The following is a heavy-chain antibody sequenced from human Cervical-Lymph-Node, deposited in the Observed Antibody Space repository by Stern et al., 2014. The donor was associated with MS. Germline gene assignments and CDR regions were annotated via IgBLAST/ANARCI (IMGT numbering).Heavy chain of an antibody. Sequence: QITLKESGPTLVKPTQTLTLTCTFSGFSLSTSGVGVGWIRQPPGKALEWLALMYWDDDKRYSPSLTSSLTITKDTSQNHAGPTRTNMAPVAPATYYCAHSAITLLGVVTVRPGVFDYGGQGTLATVSS. CDR3: AHSAITLLGVVTVRPGVFDY. CDR1: GFSLSTSGVG. V-gene: IGHV2-5*02. D-gene: IGHD3-3*01. J-gene: IGHJ4*02. CDR2: MYWDDDK.